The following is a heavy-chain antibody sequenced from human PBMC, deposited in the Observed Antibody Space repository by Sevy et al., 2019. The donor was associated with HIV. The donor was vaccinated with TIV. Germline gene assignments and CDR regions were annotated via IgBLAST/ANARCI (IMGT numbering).Heavy chain of an antibody. CDR1: GFSFSTYW. D-gene: IGHD5-18*01. Sequence: GGSLRLSCAASGFSFSTYWMTWVRQAPGKGLEWVATMNKDGTERDYVDSVKGRFTSSRDNTKTSLFLKMNSLSAEDTGVYDCVREGWGGFSYSFDCWGQGTLVTVSS. CDR3: VREGWGGFSYSFDC. J-gene: IGHJ4*02. V-gene: IGHV3-7*01. CDR2: MNKDGTER.